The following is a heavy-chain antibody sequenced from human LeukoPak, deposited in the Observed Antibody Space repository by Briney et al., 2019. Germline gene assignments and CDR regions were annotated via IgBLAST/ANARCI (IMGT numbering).Heavy chain of an antibody. CDR2: IYYSGNT. V-gene: IGHV4-31*03. J-gene: IGHJ5*02. D-gene: IGHD2-15*01. CDR1: GGSLINGGYY. Sequence: HSQTLSLTCTLSGGSLINGGYYWSCIRQHPGKGLEWLGYIYYSGNTNYNTTVKSRVTISVDKSKNQFSLKLSSVTAADTAVYYCARGYCSGGSCYYPNWFDPWGQGTLVTVSS. CDR3: ARGYCSGGSCYYPNWFDP.